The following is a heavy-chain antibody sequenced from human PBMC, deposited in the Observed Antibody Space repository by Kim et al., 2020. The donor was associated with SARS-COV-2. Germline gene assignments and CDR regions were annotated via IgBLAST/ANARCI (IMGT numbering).Heavy chain of an antibody. V-gene: IGHV1-46*01. D-gene: IGHD3-22*01. Sequence: ASVKVSCKSSGYTFTSYYMHWVRQAPGQGLECMGIINPSGGSTRYAQKFQGRVTMTRDTSTSTVYMDLSSLRAEYTAVYDFARRVTMIVVARYGMDVWGQ. CDR2: INPSGGST. CDR1: GYTFTSYY. J-gene: IGHJ6*02. CDR3: ARRVTMIVVARYGMDV.